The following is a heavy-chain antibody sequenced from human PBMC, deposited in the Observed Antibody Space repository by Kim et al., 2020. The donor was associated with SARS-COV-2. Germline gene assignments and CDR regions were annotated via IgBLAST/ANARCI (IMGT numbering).Heavy chain of an antibody. CDR3: ARVLEYYDILTGYYLGHPDY. Sequence: ASVKVSCKASGYTFTSYYMHWVRQAPGQGLEWMGIINPSGGSTSYAQKFQGRVTMTRDTSTSTVYMELSSLRSEDTAVYYCARVLEYYDILTGYYLGHPDYWGQGTLVTVSS. D-gene: IGHD3-9*01. J-gene: IGHJ4*02. CDR1: GYTFTSYY. V-gene: IGHV1-46*01. CDR2: INPSGGST.